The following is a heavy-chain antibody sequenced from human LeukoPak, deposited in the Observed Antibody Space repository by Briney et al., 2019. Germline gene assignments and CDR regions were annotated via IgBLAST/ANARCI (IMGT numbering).Heavy chain of an antibody. CDR3: AKDGAVVVPAASPYYYYYGMDV. J-gene: IGHJ6*04. CDR2: ISGSVGST. CDR1: GFTFSSYA. D-gene: IGHD2-2*01. V-gene: IGHV3-23*01. Sequence: PGGSLRLSCAASGFTFSSYAMSWVSQAAGEGLGWVSSISGSVGSTYYADSVKGRFTISRDNSKNTLYLKTNSLRAEDTAVYYCAKDGAVVVPAASPYYYYYGMDVWGKGTTVTVSS.